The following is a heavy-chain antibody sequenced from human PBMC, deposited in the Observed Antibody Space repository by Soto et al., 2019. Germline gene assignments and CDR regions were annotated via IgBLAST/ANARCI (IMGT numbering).Heavy chain of an antibody. CDR2: IYYSGST. J-gene: IGHJ5*02. CDR3: AREVGISSGYLGEWFDP. CDR1: GGSISSYY. Sequence: SETLSLTCTVSGGSISSYYWSWIRQPPGKGLEWIGYIYYSGSTNYNPSLKSRVTISVDTSKNQFSLKLSSVTAADTAVYYCAREVGISSGYLGEWFDPWGQGTLVTVSS. D-gene: IGHD3-22*01. V-gene: IGHV4-59*01.